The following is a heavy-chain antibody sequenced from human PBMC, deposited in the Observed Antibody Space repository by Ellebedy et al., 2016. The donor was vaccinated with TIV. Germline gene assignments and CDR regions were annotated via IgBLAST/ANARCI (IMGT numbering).Heavy chain of an antibody. CDR1: GDSISSYY. CDR3: ARADYGDYGAYYHGLDV. V-gene: IGHV4-59*01. D-gene: IGHD4-17*01. CDR2: IHYSGST. Sequence: MPSETLSLTCTVSGDSISSYYWSWIRQPPGRGLAWIGYIHYSGSTNYNPSLKSRVTISVETSKNPFSLKLRSVTAADTAVYYCARADYGDYGAYYHGLDVWGQGTTVTVSS. J-gene: IGHJ6*02.